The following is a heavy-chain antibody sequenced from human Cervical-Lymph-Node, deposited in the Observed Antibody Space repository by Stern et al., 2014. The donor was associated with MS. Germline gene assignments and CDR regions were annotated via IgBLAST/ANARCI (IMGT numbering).Heavy chain of an antibody. V-gene: IGHV4-31*03. Sequence: VQLVESGPGLVKPSQTLSLTCTVSSGSISSGGYDWAWIRQYPRRGLGWIGYIFSSESTFYNPSLKSRVTISLDTSKNQFFLRLTSVTAADTAVYYCAREHYYGAGSQHGMDVWGQGTTVTVSS. CDR1: SGSISSGGYD. D-gene: IGHD3-10*01. CDR3: AREHYYGAGSQHGMDV. CDR2: IFSSEST. J-gene: IGHJ6*02.